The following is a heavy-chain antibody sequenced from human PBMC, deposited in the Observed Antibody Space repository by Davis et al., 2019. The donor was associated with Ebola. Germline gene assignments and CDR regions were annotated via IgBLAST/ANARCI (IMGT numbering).Heavy chain of an antibody. V-gene: IGHV1-18*01. J-gene: IGHJ4*02. CDR1: GYTLTSYG. Sequence: SVTVSCNASGYTLTSYGISWVRQAPGQGLEWMGWISAFSGNTNYAQKLQGRVTMTTDTSTSTAYMELRSLRSDDTAVYYCARRDYGDYGAFWGQGTLVTVSS. CDR3: ARRDYGDYGAF. D-gene: IGHD4-17*01. CDR2: ISAFSGNT.